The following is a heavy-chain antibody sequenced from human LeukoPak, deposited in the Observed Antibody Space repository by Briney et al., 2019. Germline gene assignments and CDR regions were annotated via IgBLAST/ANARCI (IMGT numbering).Heavy chain of an antibody. J-gene: IGHJ2*01. CDR1: GFTFSSYA. Sequence: QPGGSLRLSCAASGFTFSSYAMSWVRQAPGKGLEWVSAISGSGGSTYYADSVKGRFTISRDNSKNTLYLQMNSLRAEDTAVYYCAKDAPRLRWHKNWYFDLRGRGTLVTVSS. V-gene: IGHV3-23*01. CDR3: AKDAPRLRWHKNWYFDL. CDR2: ISGSGGST. D-gene: IGHD4-23*01.